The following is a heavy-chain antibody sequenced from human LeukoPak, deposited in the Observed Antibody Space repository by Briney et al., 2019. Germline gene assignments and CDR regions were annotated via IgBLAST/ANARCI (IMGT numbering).Heavy chain of an antibody. CDR3: AKLLTSGWRPIDY. CDR2: IRYDGSNK. V-gene: IGHV3-30*02. J-gene: IGHJ4*02. Sequence: AGGSLRLSCAASGFTFSSYGMHWVRQAPGKGLEWVAFIRYDGSNKYYADSVKGRFTISRDNSKNTLYVQMNSLRAEDTAVYYCAKLLTSGWRPIDYWGQGTLVTVSS. D-gene: IGHD6-19*01. CDR1: GFTFSSYG.